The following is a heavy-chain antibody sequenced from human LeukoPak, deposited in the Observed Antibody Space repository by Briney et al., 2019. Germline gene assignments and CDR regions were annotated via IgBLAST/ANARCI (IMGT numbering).Heavy chain of an antibody. D-gene: IGHD3-3*01. J-gene: IGHJ3*02. Sequence: ASVKVSCKASGYTFTSYDINWVRQATGQGLEWMGWMNPNSGNTGYAQKFQGRVTMTRNTSITTAYMELSRRRCEETAVYYCAIGLKSYYDFWSGYYTGVLSAFDIWGQGTMVTVSS. V-gene: IGHV1-8*01. CDR3: AIGLKSYYDFWSGYYTGVLSAFDI. CDR2: MNPNSGNT. CDR1: GYTFTSYD.